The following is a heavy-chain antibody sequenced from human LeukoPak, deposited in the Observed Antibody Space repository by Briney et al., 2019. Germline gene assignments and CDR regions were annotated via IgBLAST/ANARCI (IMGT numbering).Heavy chain of an antibody. CDR1: GYTFSAHY. J-gene: IGHJ4*02. CDR2: IDPASGGT. D-gene: IGHD2-2*02. CDR3: ARVPGPYTTSRFDF. V-gene: IGHV1-2*02. Sequence: GASVRVSCKTSGYTFSAHYLHWVRQAPGQRPEWVGRIDPASGGTHYAQKFQGRVTVTRDTSTTTVDMELSGLRSDDTAVHYCARVPGPYTTSRFDFWGQGTLVTVSS.